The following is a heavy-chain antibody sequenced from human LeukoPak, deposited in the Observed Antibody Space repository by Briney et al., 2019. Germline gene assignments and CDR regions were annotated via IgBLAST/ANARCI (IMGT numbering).Heavy chain of an antibody. Sequence: GGSLRLSCAASGYSFTSYWIGWVRQMPGKGLEWMGIIYPGDSDTRYSPSFQGQVTISADKSISTAYLQWSSLKASDTAMYYCARQGSGYSPTYYYYMDVWGKGTTVTISS. V-gene: IGHV5-51*01. CDR1: GYSFTSYW. J-gene: IGHJ6*03. D-gene: IGHD5-18*01. CDR3: ARQGSGYSPTYYYYMDV. CDR2: IYPGDSDT.